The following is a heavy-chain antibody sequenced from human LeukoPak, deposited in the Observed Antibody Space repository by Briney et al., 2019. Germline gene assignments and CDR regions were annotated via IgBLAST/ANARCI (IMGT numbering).Heavy chain of an antibody. CDR2: IYYSGST. V-gene: IGHV4-31*03. CDR1: GGSISSGGYY. D-gene: IGHD3-22*01. J-gene: IGHJ6*02. Sequence: PSQTLSLTCTVSGGSISSGGYYWSWIRQHPGKGLEWIGYIYYSGSTNYNPSLKSRVTISVDTSKNQCSLKLSSVTAADTAVYYCARDRGYYDSSGYWSDYYYGMDVWGQGTTVTVSS. CDR3: ARDRGYYDSSGYWSDYYYGMDV.